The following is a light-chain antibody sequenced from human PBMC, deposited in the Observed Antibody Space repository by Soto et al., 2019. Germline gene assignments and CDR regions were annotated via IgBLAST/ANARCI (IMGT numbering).Light chain of an antibody. V-gene: IGKV1-5*01. CDR3: QQYDSYWT. CDR1: YSIRSW. CDR2: DAS. J-gene: IGKJ1*01. Sequence: DIQMTQSPSTLSASIEDRITITCLSSYSIRSWLAWYQQKPGKAPKVLIFDASTLESGVPSRFSGSGSGTEFTLTINSLQPDDFATYYCQQYDSYWTFGQGTNV.